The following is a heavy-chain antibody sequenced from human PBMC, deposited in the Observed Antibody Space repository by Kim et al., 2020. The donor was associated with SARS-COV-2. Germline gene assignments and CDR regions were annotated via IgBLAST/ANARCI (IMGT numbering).Heavy chain of an antibody. V-gene: IGHV3-64D*06. CDR3: VKERTSGWYDFDY. CDR1: GFTFSSYA. CDR2: ISTNGGST. J-gene: IGHJ4*02. D-gene: IGHD6-19*01. Sequence: GGSLRLSCSASGFTFSSYAMHWVRQAPGKGLESVSGISTNGGSTYYADSVKDRFIISRDNSRNMLNLQMSSLRSEDTAVYYCVKERTSGWYDFDYWGQGTPVTVSS.